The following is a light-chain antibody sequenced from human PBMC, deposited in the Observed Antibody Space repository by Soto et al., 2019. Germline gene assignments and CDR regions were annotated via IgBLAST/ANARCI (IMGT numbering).Light chain of an antibody. CDR3: QQYFNTPLT. Sequence: DIVMTQSPDSLAVSLGERATINCKSSQNVLNRANDKNYIAWYQQKPGQPPKLLIYWASTRASDVPDRFSGSGSATDVTITISSLQAGDVAVYFCQQYFNTPLTFGGGTKVEIK. J-gene: IGKJ4*01. CDR1: QNVLNRANDKNY. V-gene: IGKV4-1*01. CDR2: WAS.